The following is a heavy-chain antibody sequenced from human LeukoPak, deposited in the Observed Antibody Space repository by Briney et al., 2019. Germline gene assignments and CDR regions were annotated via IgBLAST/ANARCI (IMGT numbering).Heavy chain of an antibody. V-gene: IGHV3-21*01. D-gene: IGHD1-26*01. CDR1: GFSFRDYT. Sequence: GGSLRLSCAASGFSFRDYTMTWVRQAPGKGLEWVSSISNSGTYIHYADSVKGRFTISRDNAKNSLYLQMNSLRAEDTAVYYCARVASDGIFWGQGTLVTVSS. CDR3: ARVASDGIF. CDR2: ISNSGTYI. J-gene: IGHJ4*02.